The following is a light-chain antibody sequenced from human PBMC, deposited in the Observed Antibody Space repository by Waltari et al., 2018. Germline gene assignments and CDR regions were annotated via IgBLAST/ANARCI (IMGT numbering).Light chain of an antibody. CDR2: DAS. CDR3: QQSGSSPYT. CDR1: QILSNNN. V-gene: IGKV3-20*01. J-gene: IGKJ2*01. Sequence: EIVLTQSPGTLSLSPGERATLSCRASQILSNNNLAWYQQKPGQAPRLLVFDASRRATGISDKCSGRGSGTDFTLTISRLEPEDFAVYYCQQSGSSPYTFGQGTKLEIK.